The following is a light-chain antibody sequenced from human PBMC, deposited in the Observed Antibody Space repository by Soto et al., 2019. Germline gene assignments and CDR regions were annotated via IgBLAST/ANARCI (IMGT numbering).Light chain of an antibody. Sequence: EIVLTQSPATLSLSPGERATLSCRASQSVSSNLAWYQQKPGQAPRLLIYGTSSRATGIPARFSGSGSGKDLTITISSLQSEDFAVYYCQQYNNWPWTLGQGTKVDIK. V-gene: IGKV3D-15*01. CDR2: GTS. CDR1: QSVSSN. J-gene: IGKJ1*01. CDR3: QQYNNWPWT.